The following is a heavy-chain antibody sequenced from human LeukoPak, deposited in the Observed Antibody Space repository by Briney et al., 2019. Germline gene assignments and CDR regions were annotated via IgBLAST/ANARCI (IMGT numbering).Heavy chain of an antibody. D-gene: IGHD4-17*01. CDR2: ISSSSDYI. CDR3: ARRYGDYVGSFEY. Sequence: GGSLRLSCAASGFTFTTHTMNWVRQAPGKGLEWVSSISSSSDYIYYADSVKGRFTIFRDNAKNSLYLQMNSLRADDTAVYYCARRYGDYVGSFEYWGQGTLVTVSS. V-gene: IGHV3-21*01. J-gene: IGHJ4*02. CDR1: GFTFTTHT.